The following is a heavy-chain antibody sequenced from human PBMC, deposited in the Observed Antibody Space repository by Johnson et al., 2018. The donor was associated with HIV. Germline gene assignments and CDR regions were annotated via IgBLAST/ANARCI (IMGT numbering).Heavy chain of an antibody. CDR3: AKEEGLAAAGTGEAFDI. Sequence: VQLVESGGGLVQPGGSLRLSCAASGFTVSSNYMSWVRQAPGKGLEWVSIVYSGGNTYYTDPVKGRFTISRDNSKNTPYLQMNSLRAEDTAVYYCAKEEGLAAAGTGEAFDIWGQGTMVTVSS. D-gene: IGHD6-13*01. J-gene: IGHJ3*02. V-gene: IGHV3-66*01. CDR2: VYSGGNT. CDR1: GFTVSSNY.